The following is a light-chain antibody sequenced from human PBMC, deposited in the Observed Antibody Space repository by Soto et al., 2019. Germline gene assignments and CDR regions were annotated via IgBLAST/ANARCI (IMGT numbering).Light chain of an antibody. V-gene: IGKV3D-15*01. CDR2: AAS. J-gene: IGKJ1*01. CDR1: QSVTSN. Sequence: EIVLTQSPGTLSLSPGERATLSCRASQSVTSNLAWYQQKRGQAPRLLIYAASTRATGVPARFSGSGSGTEFTLTISSLQPDDFATYYCQHYNSYSEAFGQGTKVDIK. CDR3: QHYNSYSEA.